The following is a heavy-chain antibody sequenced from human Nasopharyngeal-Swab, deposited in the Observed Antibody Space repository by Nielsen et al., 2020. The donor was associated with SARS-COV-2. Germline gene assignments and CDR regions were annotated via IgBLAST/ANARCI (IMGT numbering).Heavy chain of an antibody. CDR2: FDPEDGET. J-gene: IGHJ5*02. Sequence: ASVKVSCKVSGYTLTELSVHWVRQAPGKGLEWMGGFDPEDGETIYAQKFQGRVTMTEDTSTDTAYMELSSLRSEDTAVYYCATGGPITGTINWFDPWGQGTLVTVSS. CDR1: GYTLTELS. V-gene: IGHV1-24*01. CDR3: ATGGPITGTINWFDP. D-gene: IGHD1-7*01.